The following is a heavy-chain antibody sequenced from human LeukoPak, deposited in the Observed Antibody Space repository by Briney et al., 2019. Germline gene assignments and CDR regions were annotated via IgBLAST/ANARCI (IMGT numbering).Heavy chain of an antibody. CDR3: AKDNRDYFDY. Sequence: GGSLRLSCAASGFTFSSYAISWVRQAPGKGLEWVSAISGGGSSIYYADSVKGRFTVSRDNSQNTLFLQMSSLRAEDTAVYYCAKDNRDYFDYWGQGNLVTVSS. CDR1: GFTFSSYA. CDR2: ISGGGSSI. J-gene: IGHJ4*02. V-gene: IGHV3-23*01. D-gene: IGHD3-16*02.